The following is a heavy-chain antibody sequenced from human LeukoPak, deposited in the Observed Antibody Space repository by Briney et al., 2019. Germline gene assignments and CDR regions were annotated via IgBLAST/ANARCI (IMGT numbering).Heavy chain of an antibody. Sequence: SETLSLTCTVSGASISSCYWSWIRQPPGKGLEWIGYISYSGSPNYNPSLKSRVTISADTSKNQFSLNLSSVTAADTAVYYCARVGHIVAAGTYDWWGQGTLVTVSS. J-gene: IGHJ4*02. D-gene: IGHD6-13*01. CDR1: GASISSCY. CDR2: ISYSGSP. CDR3: ARVGHIVAAGTYDW. V-gene: IGHV4-59*08.